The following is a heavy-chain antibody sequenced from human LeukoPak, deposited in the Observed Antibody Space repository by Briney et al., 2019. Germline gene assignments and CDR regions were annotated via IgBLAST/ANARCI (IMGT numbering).Heavy chain of an antibody. V-gene: IGHV4-39*07. CDR2: IYYSGNT. CDR3: ARDYDSSGYYP. D-gene: IGHD3-22*01. J-gene: IGHJ5*02. CDR1: GGSINSNSYY. Sequence: SETLSLTCTVSGGSINSNSYYWGWIRQPPGKGLEWIGSIYYSGNTYYNPSLKSRVTISVDKSKNQFSLKLSSVTAADTAVYYCARDYDSSGYYPWGQGTLVTVSS.